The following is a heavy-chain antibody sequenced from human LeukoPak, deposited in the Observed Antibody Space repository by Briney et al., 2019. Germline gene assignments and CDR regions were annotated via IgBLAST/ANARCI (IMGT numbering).Heavy chain of an antibody. CDR2: IYYSGST. D-gene: IGHD6-13*01. Sequence: SETLSLTCTVSGGSISSGSYYWGWIRQPPGKGLEWIGSIYYSGSTNYNPSLKSRVTMSVDMSKNQFSLKLSSMIAADTAVYYCARVSSSWYQDWYFDLWGRGTLVTVPS. J-gene: IGHJ2*01. CDR3: ARVSSSWYQDWYFDL. V-gene: IGHV4-39*07. CDR1: GGSISSGSYY.